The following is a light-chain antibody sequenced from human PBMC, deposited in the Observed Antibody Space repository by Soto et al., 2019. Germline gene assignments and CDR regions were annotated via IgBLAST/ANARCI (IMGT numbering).Light chain of an antibody. J-gene: IGKJ5*01. CDR1: QTIFSTSYNKSY. Sequence: DIVMTQSPDSLAMSLGERAAINCKSSQTIFSTSYNKSYLSWYQKKSGQPPRLLIYWASTREPGVPDRFSGSGSGTDFTLTINSLQPEDVAVYYCQQYYASPITFGQGTRLGS. CDR2: WAS. CDR3: QQYYASPIT. V-gene: IGKV4-1*01.